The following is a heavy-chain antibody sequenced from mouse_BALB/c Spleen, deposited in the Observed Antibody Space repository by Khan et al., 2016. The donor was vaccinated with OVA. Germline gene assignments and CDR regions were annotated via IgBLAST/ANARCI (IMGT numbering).Heavy chain of an antibody. J-gene: IGHJ4*01. CDR2: ISYSGST. Sequence: ESGPGLVKPSQSLSLTCTVTGYSITSDYAWNWIRQFPGNTLEWMGYISYSGSTNYNPSLKSRISITRDTSKNQFILQLNSVTTEDTATYYCARDGSRYNYAMDYWGQGTSVTVSS. V-gene: IGHV3-2*02. CDR1: GYSITSDYA. CDR3: ARDGSRYNYAMDY. D-gene: IGHD2-3*01.